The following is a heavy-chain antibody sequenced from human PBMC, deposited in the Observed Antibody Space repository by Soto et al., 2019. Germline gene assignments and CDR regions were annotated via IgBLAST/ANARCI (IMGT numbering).Heavy chain of an antibody. D-gene: IGHD6-6*01. V-gene: IGHV1-18*01. CDR1: GYTFTSYG. Sequence: ASVKVSCKASGYTFTSYGISWVRQAPGQGLEWMGWISAYNGNTNYAQKLQGRVTMTTDTSTSTAYMELRSLRSDDTAVYYCARERAYFSSSWVYYYGLDVWGQGTTVIVSS. CDR3: ARERAYFSSSWVYYYGLDV. CDR2: ISAYNGNT. J-gene: IGHJ6*02.